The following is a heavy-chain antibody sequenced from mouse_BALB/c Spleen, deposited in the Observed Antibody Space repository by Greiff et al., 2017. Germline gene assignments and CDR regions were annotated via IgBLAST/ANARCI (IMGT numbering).Heavy chain of an antibody. CDR3: ARESDGNYPDY. V-gene: IGHV2-9*02. CDR2: IWAGGST. D-gene: IGHD2-1*01. Sequence: VHLVESGPGLVAPSQSLSITCTVSGFSLTSYGVHWVRQPPGKGLEWLGVIWAGGSTNYNSALMSRLSISKDNSKSQVFLKMNSLQTDDTAMYYCARESDGNYPDYWGQGTTLTVSS. J-gene: IGHJ2*01. CDR1: GFSLTSYG.